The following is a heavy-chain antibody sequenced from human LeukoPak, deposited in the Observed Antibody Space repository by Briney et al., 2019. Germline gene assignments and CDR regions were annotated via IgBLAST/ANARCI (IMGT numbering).Heavy chain of an antibody. CDR3: ARWYYDSSGYRYFDY. Sequence: SETLSLTCTVSGVSISSYYWTWIRQPPGKGLEWIGNIDYSGNTKYNPSLKSRVTISVDTSKNQFSLKLSSVTAADTAVYYCARWYYDSSGYRYFDYWGQGTPVTVSS. V-gene: IGHV4-59*01. CDR2: IDYSGNT. J-gene: IGHJ4*02. D-gene: IGHD3-22*01. CDR1: GVSISSYY.